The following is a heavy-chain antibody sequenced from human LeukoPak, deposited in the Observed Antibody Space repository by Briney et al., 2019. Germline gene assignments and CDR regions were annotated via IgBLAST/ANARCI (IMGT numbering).Heavy chain of an antibody. CDR3: AREMGSGSEFDF. CDR2: IYDIGST. J-gene: IGHJ4*02. Sequence: SETLSLTCTVSGYSISSGYYWGWIRQPPGKGLEWIGYIYDIGSTTYNPSLKSRVTISVDPSKNQFSLKLSSVTAVDTAVYYCAREMGSGSEFDFWGQGTLVTVSS. D-gene: IGHD6-19*01. CDR1: GYSISSGYY. V-gene: IGHV4-61*01.